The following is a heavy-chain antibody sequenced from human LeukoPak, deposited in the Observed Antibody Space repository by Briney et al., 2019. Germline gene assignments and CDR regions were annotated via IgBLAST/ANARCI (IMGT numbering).Heavy chain of an antibody. CDR2: INHSGST. CDR3: ARVAVAGPRPGYFQH. D-gene: IGHD6-19*01. CDR1: GGSFSGYY. V-gene: IGHV4-34*01. J-gene: IGHJ1*01. Sequence: ASETLSLTCAVYGGSFSGYYWSWIRQPPGKGLEWIGEINHSGSTNYNPSLKSRVTISVDTSKNQFSLKLSSVTAADTAVYYCARVAVAGPRPGYFQHWGQGTLVTVSS.